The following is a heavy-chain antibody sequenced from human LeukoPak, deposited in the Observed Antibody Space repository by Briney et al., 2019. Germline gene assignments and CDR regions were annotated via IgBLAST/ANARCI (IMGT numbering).Heavy chain of an antibody. J-gene: IGHJ6*03. CDR1: GGSISSYY. D-gene: IGHD5-24*01. Sequence: PSETLSLTCTVSGGSISSYYWSWIRQPPGKGLEWIGEINDSGSTNYNPSLKSRVTISVDTSKNQFSLKLSSVTAADTAVYYCARERGQMATEAWGPYYYYYYMVVWGKGTTVTISS. V-gene: IGHV4-34*01. CDR2: INDSGST. CDR3: ARERGQMATEAWGPYYYYYYMVV.